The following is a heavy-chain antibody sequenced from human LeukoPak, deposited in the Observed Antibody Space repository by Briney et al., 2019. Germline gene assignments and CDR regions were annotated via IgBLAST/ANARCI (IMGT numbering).Heavy chain of an antibody. Sequence: SETLSLTCTVSGGSISSSTYYSGWIRQPPWKGLEWIGSIYYSGSTYYNPSLKSRVTISVDTSKNHFSLKLSSVTAADTAVYYCARQDYDSSGFYSLNYFDYWGQGTLVTVSS. J-gene: IGHJ4*02. CDR3: ARQDYDSSGFYSLNYFDY. CDR2: IYYSGST. V-gene: IGHV4-39*01. D-gene: IGHD3-22*01. CDR1: GGSISSSTYY.